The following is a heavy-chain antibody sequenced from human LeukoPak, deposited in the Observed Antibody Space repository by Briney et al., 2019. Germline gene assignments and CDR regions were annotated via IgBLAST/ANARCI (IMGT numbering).Heavy chain of an antibody. D-gene: IGHD1-1*01. J-gene: IGHJ3*02. Sequence: PSGTLSLTCTVSGVSVSSGSYYWIWLPQPPGMGLEWIRYIYYSGSTNYNPSLKSRVTISVDTYKNQLSLKLSSVTAADTAVYYCARDGTLRNAFDIWGKGTMVTVSS. CDR1: GVSVSSGSYY. V-gene: IGHV4-61*01. CDR2: IYYSGST. CDR3: ARDGTLRNAFDI.